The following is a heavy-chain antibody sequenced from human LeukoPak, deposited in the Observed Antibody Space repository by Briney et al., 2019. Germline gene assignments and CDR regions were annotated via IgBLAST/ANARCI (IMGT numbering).Heavy chain of an antibody. CDR1: GYTFTGYF. Sequence: ASVKVSCKASGYTFTGYFMHWVRQTPGQGLEWMGWINPSSGGTNYAQNFQGRVTMTRDTSISTAYMELSSLRSDDTAVYYCARDSQDCGGDCTSDCWGQGTLVTVSS. J-gene: IGHJ4*02. V-gene: IGHV1-2*02. CDR2: INPSSGGT. D-gene: IGHD2-21*02. CDR3: ARDSQDCGGDCTSDC.